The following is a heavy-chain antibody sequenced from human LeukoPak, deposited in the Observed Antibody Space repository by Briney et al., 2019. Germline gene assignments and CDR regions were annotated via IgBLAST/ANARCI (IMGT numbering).Heavy chain of an antibody. V-gene: IGHV4-34*01. CDR1: GGSFSGYY. CDR3: ARNFQYFDLPDY. J-gene: IGHJ4*02. D-gene: IGHD2/OR15-2a*01. Sequence: NPSQTLSLTCAVYGGSFSGYYWSWIRQPPGKGLEWIGEINHSGSTYYNPSLKSRVTISVDTSKNQFSLKLISVTAADTAVYYCARNFQYFDLPDYWGQGTLVTVSS. CDR2: INHSGST.